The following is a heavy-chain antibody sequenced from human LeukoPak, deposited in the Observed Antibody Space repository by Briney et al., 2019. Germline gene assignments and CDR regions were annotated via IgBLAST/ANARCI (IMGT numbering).Heavy chain of an antibody. Sequence: SETLSLTCTVSGGSISSYYLSWIRQPPGKGLEWIGYIYYSGSTNYNPSLKSRVTISVDTSKNQFSLKLSSVTAADTAVYYCASSYYGGNFGYWGQGTLVTVSS. CDR2: IYYSGST. D-gene: IGHD3-10*01. V-gene: IGHV4-59*01. CDR3: ASSYYGGNFGY. CDR1: GGSISSYY. J-gene: IGHJ4*02.